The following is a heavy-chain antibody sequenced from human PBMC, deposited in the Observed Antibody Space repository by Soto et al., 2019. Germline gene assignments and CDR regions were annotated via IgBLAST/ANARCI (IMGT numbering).Heavy chain of an antibody. CDR3: VSSTGYDFWSGYYRT. D-gene: IGHD3-3*01. V-gene: IGHV1-18*03. CDR2: ISAYNGNT. CDR1: GYTFTSYG. Sequence: QVPLVQSGAEVKKPGASVKVSCKASGYTFTSYGITGVRHAPGQGLEWMGWISAYNGNTNYAPKLQGRVTMTTATSSSTGYMELRSLISDDMAAYYYVSSTGYDFWSGYYRTWGQGTQVTVYS. J-gene: IGHJ4*02.